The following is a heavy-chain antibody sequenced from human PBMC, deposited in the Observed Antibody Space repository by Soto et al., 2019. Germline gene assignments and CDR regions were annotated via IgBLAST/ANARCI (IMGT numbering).Heavy chain of an antibody. CDR3: TKGGSGYEKYYFDY. V-gene: IGHV3-23*01. J-gene: IGHJ4*02. CDR1: GFTFSNYA. CDR2: ISGSVGST. Sequence: PGGSLRLSCAASGFTFSNYAINWVRQSPGKGLEWVSVISGSVGSTYYADSVKGRFTITRDNSKNTLYLQMNSLRAEDTAVYYCTKGGSGYEKYYFDYWGQGTLVTVSS. D-gene: IGHD5-12*01.